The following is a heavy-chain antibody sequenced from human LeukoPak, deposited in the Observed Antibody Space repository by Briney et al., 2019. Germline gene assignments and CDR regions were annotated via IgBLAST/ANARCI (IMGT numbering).Heavy chain of an antibody. D-gene: IGHD2-2*02. Sequence: SVTVSCKASGGTFSSYAISWVRQAPGQGLEWMGGIIPIFGTANYAQKFQGRVTITTDESTSTAYMELSSLRSEDTAVYYCARDEPAAITGGGWFDPWGQGTLVTVSS. J-gene: IGHJ5*02. CDR3: ARDEPAAITGGGWFDP. CDR1: GGTFSSYA. V-gene: IGHV1-69*05. CDR2: IIPIFGTA.